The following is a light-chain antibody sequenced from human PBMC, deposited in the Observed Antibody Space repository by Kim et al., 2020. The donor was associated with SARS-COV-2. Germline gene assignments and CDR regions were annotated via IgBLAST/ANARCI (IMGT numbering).Light chain of an antibody. CDR1: SSDVGGCNY. V-gene: IGLV2-14*04. Sequence: QTITISCTGTSSDVGGCNYVSWYQQHPGRAPKLMIYDVSNRPSGVSNRFSGSKYGNTASLTISGLQAEDEADYYCSSYTSSSTLVVFGGGTQLTVL. J-gene: IGLJ2*01. CDR2: DVS. CDR3: SSYTSSSTLVV.